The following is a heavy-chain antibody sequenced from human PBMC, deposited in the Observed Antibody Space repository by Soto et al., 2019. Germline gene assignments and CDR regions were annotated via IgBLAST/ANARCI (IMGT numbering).Heavy chain of an antibody. J-gene: IGHJ6*02. V-gene: IGHV1-69*19. CDR3: ARDHVVVVPAAIPNYYYYGMDV. Sequence: QVQLVQSGAEVKKPGSSVKVSCKASGGTFSSYAISWVRQAPGQGLEWMGGNIPIFGTANYAQKCQGRVTITADESTSTAYMELSSLRSEDTAVYYCARDHVVVVPAAIPNYYYYGMDVWGQGTTVTVSS. CDR2: NIPIFGTA. D-gene: IGHD2-2*02. CDR1: GGTFSSYA.